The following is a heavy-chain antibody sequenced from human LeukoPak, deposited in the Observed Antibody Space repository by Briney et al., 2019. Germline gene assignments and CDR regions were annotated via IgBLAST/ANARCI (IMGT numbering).Heavy chain of an antibody. CDR3: ARVVYDCWSGYWLRAFDI. Sequence: SETLSLTCTVSGGSISSYYWSWIRQPPGKGLEWIGYIYYSGSTNYNPSLKSRVTISVDTSKNQFSLKLSSVTAADTAVYYCARVVYDCWSGYWLRAFDIWGQGTMVTVSS. J-gene: IGHJ3*02. CDR1: GGSISSYY. D-gene: IGHD3-3*01. CDR2: IYYSGST. V-gene: IGHV4-59*01.